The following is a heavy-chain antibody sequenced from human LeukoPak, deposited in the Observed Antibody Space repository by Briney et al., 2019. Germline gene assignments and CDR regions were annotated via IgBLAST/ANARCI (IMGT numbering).Heavy chain of an antibody. CDR2: ISSSSSYI. CDR3: ARARQGYYYDGSYFDY. V-gene: IGHV3-21*01. D-gene: IGHD3-22*01. CDR1: GFTFSSYS. J-gene: IGHJ4*02. Sequence: GGSLRLSCAASGFTFSSYSMNWVRQAPGKGLEWVSSISSSSSYIYYADSVKGRFTISRDNAKNSLYLQMNSLRAEDTAVYCCARARQGYYYDGSYFDYWGQGTLVTVSS.